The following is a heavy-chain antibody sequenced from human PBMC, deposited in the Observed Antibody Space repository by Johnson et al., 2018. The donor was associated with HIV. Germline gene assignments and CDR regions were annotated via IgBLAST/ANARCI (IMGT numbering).Heavy chain of an antibody. CDR1: GFTFDDYG. D-gene: IGHD3-22*01. V-gene: IGHV3-20*04. Sequence: VQLVESGGGLVKPGGSLRLSCAASGFTFDDYGMSWVRQAPGKGLEWVSGINWNGGSTGYADSVKGRFTISRDNAKNSLYLQMNSLRAEDTALYYCARENYYDILNDAFDIWGQGTMVTVSS. CDR3: ARENYYDILNDAFDI. J-gene: IGHJ3*02. CDR2: INWNGGST.